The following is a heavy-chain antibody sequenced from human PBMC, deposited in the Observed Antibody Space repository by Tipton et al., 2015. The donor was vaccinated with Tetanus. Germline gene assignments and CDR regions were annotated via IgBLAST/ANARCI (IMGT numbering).Heavy chain of an antibody. V-gene: IGHV3-33*03. D-gene: IGHD1/OR15-1a*01. Sequence: SGFSFASYGMHWVRQAPGKGLEWMATIFDDGSNTYYADSVKGRYSISRDNSKNMLYLQMNSLRPDDTSIYYCARRSLTNYGLDVWGQGTTVTVSS. CDR3: ARRSLTNYGLDV. CDR2: IFDDGSNT. J-gene: IGHJ6*02. CDR1: GFSFASYG.